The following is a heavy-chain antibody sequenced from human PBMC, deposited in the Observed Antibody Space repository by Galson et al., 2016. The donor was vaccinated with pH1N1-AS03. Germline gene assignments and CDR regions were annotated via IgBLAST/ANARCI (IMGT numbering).Heavy chain of an antibody. D-gene: IGHD3-10*02. V-gene: IGHV3-15*01. J-gene: IGHJ6*02. CDR1: GFTFSSYG. Sequence: SLRLSCAASGFTFSSYGMHWVRQAPGKGLEWVGRKSDDGTTDYAAPVKGRFTISRDDSKNTLYLQMNSLKTEDTAVYYCTTGICCYGMDVWGQGTTVTVSS. CDR2: KSDDGTT. CDR3: TTGICCYGMDV.